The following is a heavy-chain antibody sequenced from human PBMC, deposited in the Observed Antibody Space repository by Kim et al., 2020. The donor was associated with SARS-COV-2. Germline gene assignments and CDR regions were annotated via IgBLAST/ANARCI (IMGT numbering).Heavy chain of an antibody. Sequence: YNPSLKSRVTISVDTSKNQFSLKLSSVTAADTAVYYCAKNGRGYSYVDYWGQGTLVTVSS. CDR3: AKNGRGYSYVDY. D-gene: IGHD5-18*01. J-gene: IGHJ4*02. V-gene: IGHV4-39*07.